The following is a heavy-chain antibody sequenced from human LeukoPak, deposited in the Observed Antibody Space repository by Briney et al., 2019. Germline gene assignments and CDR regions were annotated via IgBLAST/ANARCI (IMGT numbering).Heavy chain of an antibody. J-gene: IGHJ3*02. CDR2: IYHSGST. V-gene: IGHV4-38-2*02. CDR1: GYSISSGYY. D-gene: IGHD2-2*01. CDR3: ATNYCSSTSCYDGDAFDI. Sequence: SETLSLTCTVSGYSISSGYYWGWIRQPPGKGLEWIGSIYHSGSTYYNPSLKSRVTISIDTSKNQFSLKLSSVTAADTAVYYCATNYCSSTSCYDGDAFDIWGQGTMVTVSS.